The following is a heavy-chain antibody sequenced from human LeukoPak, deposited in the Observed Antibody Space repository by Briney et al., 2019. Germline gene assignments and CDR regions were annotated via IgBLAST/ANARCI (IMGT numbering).Heavy chain of an antibody. CDR1: GYTFTSYG. CDR2: ISAYNGNT. Sequence: GASVKVSCKASGYTFTSYGISWVRQAPGQGLEWMGWISAYNGNTNYAQKFQGRVTMTEDTSTDTAYMELSSLRSEDTAVYYCATDPYYYGSSGYWGQGTLVTVSS. CDR3: ATDPYYYGSSGY. V-gene: IGHV1-18*01. J-gene: IGHJ4*02. D-gene: IGHD3-22*01.